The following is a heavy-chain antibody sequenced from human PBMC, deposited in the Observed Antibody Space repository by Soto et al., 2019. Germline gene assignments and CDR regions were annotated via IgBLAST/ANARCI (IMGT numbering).Heavy chain of an antibody. D-gene: IGHD1-7*01. V-gene: IGHV3-23*01. Sequence: PGSALTLSSTASGFTFSSYAMSWVRQAPGKGLEWVSTISAGGGTTYYADSVKGRFTISRDNSKNTLHLQMNSLRAEDTAVYYCAKPGLTGTAGRMHPWFDPWGQGPLVPVSP. CDR2: ISAGGGTT. CDR3: AKPGLTGTAGRMHPWFDP. CDR1: GFTFSSYA. J-gene: IGHJ5*02.